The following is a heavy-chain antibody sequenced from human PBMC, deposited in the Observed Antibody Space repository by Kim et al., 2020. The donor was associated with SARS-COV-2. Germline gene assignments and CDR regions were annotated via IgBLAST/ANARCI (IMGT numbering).Heavy chain of an antibody. CDR3: ARTVGATYYFDY. D-gene: IGHD1-26*01. J-gene: IGHJ4*02. Sequence: SYNPSLKSRVTISVDTSKNQFSLKLSSVTAADTAVYYCARTVGATYYFDYWGQGTLVTVSS. V-gene: IGHV4-31*02.